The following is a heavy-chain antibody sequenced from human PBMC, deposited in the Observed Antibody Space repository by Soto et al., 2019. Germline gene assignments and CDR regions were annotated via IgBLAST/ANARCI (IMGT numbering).Heavy chain of an antibody. CDR2: IIPIFGTA. Sequence: ASVKVSCKASGGTFSSYAISWVRQAPGQGLEWMGGIIPIFGTANYAQKFQGRVTITADESTSTAYMELSSLRSEDTAVYYCARGDIVVVPAAQSEYYYYGMDVWGQGTTVTVSS. D-gene: IGHD2-2*01. J-gene: IGHJ6*02. CDR3: ARGDIVVVPAAQSEYYYYGMDV. CDR1: GGTFSSYA. V-gene: IGHV1-69*13.